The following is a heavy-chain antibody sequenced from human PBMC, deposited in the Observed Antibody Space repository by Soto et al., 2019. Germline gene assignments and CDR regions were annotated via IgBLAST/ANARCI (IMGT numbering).Heavy chain of an antibody. Sequence: LRLSCAASGFTFSSYAMNWVRQAPGKGLEWVSGITGSGAGSYYSDSVKGRFTISRDNSKNTLYLQMNSLRAEDTAVYYCAKAYSNSWPNDWFYPWGKGSLVTVSS. J-gene: IGHJ5*02. CDR3: AKAYSNSWPNDWFYP. CDR2: ITGSGAGS. V-gene: IGHV3-23*01. D-gene: IGHD6-13*01. CDR1: GFTFSSYA.